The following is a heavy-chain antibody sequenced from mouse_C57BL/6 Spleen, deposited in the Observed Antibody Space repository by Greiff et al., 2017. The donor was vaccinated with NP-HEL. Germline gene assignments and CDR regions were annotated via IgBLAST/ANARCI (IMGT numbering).Heavy chain of an antibody. J-gene: IGHJ4*01. D-gene: IGHD2-3*01. Sequence: DVQLVESGEGLVKPGGSLKLSCAASGFTFSSYAMSWVRQTPETRLEWVAYISSGGDYIYYADTVKGRFPISRDNARNTLYLQMSSGKSEDTSMYYCTREHVRDGYFLYAMDCWGQGTSVTVSS. CDR1: GFTFSSYA. CDR2: ISSGGDYI. CDR3: TREHVRDGYFLYAMDC. V-gene: IGHV5-9-1*02.